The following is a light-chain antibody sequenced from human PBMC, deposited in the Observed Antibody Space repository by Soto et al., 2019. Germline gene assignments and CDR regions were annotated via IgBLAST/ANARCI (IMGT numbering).Light chain of an antibody. Sequence: QSVLTQPASVFGPPGQSITISCTGTNSDIGHYNYVSWYQQHPGKVPKLIISEVRNRPSGVSDRFSGSKSGNSASLTISGLQTEDEADYYCRSYTTTSTQVFGSGTKVT. CDR3: RSYTTTSTQV. J-gene: IGLJ1*01. CDR1: NSDIGHYNY. CDR2: EVR. V-gene: IGLV2-14*01.